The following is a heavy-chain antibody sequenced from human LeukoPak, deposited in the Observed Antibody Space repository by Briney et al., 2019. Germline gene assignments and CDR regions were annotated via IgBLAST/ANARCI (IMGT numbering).Heavy chain of an antibody. CDR3: ARDGPVSPGGIAAAGTIGYYYYYMDV. Sequence: ASVKVSCKASGGTFSSYVISWVRQAPGQGLEWMGWINPNSGGTNYAQKFQGRVTMTRDTSISTAYMELSRLRSDDTAVYYCARDGPVSPGGIAAAGTIGYYYYYMDVWGKGTTVTISS. J-gene: IGHJ6*03. D-gene: IGHD6-13*01. CDR1: GGTFSSYV. V-gene: IGHV1-2*02. CDR2: INPNSGGT.